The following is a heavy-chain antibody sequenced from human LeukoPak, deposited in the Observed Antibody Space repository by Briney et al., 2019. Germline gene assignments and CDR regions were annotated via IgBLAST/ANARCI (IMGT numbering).Heavy chain of an antibody. V-gene: IGHV3-23*01. Sequence: PGGSLRLPCAASGFTFSSYAMSWVRQAPGKGLEWVSAISGSGGSTYYADSVKGRFTISRDNSKNTLYLQMNSLRAEDTAVYYCAKETFYCTNGVCHFDYWGQGTLVTVSS. CDR2: ISGSGGST. CDR1: GFTFSSYA. D-gene: IGHD2-8*01. J-gene: IGHJ4*02. CDR3: AKETFYCTNGVCHFDY.